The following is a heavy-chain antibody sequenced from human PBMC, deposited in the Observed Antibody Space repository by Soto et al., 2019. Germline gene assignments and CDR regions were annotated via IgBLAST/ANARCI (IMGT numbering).Heavy chain of an antibody. Sequence: GGSLRLSCAASGFTFSSYWMSWVRQAPGKGLEWVANIKQDGSEKYYVDSVKGRFTISRDNAKNSLYLHRNSLRDEDTAVYYCARDSRDFGYSGYKYYYDYYGMDVWGQGTTVTFSS. J-gene: IGHJ6*02. V-gene: IGHV3-7*01. D-gene: IGHD5-12*01. CDR1: GFTFSSYW. CDR3: ARDSRDFGYSGYKYYYDYYGMDV. CDR2: IKQDGSEK.